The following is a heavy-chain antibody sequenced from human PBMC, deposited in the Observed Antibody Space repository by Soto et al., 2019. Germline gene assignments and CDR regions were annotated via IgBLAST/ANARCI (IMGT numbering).Heavy chain of an antibody. CDR3: ARGFGRFNY. CDR1: GFTFNDFE. J-gene: IGHJ4*02. D-gene: IGHD3-10*01. V-gene: IGHV3-48*03. CDR2: IDGSGATK. Sequence: EVQLLESGGGLVQPGGSLRLSCGVSGFTFNDFEMNWVRQAPGKGPEWLAYIDGSGATKKYADSVRGRFTISRDNPNNSLFLQISRLSAADTAIYYCARGFGRFNYWGQGTLVSVSS.